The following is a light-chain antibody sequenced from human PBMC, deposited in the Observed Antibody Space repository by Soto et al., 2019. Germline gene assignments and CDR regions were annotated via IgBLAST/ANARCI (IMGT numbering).Light chain of an antibody. CDR1: QSISTY. V-gene: IGKV1-39*01. J-gene: IGKJ2*01. CDR3: QQTYSSPMYT. CDR2: GAI. Sequence: DIQMTQSPSSLSASVGDRVTITCRASQSISTYLNWYQYKPGKAPKVLLYGAISLQSGVPSRFSGSGSGTEFTLTINSLQPEDFATYSCQQTYSSPMYTFGQGTKLEIK.